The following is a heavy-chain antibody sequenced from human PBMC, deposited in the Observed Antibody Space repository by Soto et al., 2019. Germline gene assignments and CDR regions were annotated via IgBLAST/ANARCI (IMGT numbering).Heavy chain of an antibody. V-gene: IGHV3-23*01. Sequence: PEVSLRLSCAASGFTFSSYAMSWVRQAPGKGLAWVSTISGGGTSTYYADSVKGRFTISRDNSKNTLYLQMNSLRAEDTAVYFCAKDVSGDGYDLLFASWFFDLWGRGTLVTVSS. J-gene: IGHJ2*01. CDR1: GFTFSSYA. D-gene: IGHD5-12*01. CDR3: AKDVSGDGYDLLFASWFFDL. CDR2: ISGGGTST.